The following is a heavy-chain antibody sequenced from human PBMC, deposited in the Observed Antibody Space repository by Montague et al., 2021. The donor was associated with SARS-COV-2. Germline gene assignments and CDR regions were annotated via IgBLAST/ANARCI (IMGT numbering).Heavy chain of an antibody. D-gene: IGHD2-15*01. Sequence: SETLSLTCTVSGGSISSSSYYWGWIRQPPGKGLEWIGNVYYTGGTNYNPSLKSRATISVDTSKNQFSLTVGSVTAADTAVYYWARAGGGSSYNYYGLDVWGQGTTGTGSS. J-gene: IGHJ6*02. CDR3: ARAGGGSSYNYYGLDV. V-gene: IGHV4-39*07. CDR2: VYYTGGT. CDR1: GGSISSSSYY.